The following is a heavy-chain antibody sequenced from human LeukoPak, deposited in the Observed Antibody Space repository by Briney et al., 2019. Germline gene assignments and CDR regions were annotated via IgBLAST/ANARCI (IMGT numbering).Heavy chain of an antibody. Sequence: TSETLSLTCTVSGGSISSYYWSWIRQPPGKGLEWIGYIYYSGGTNYNPSLKSRVTISVDTSKNQFSLKLSSVTAADTAVYYCARGRRGTIFGVVTSNGYLYYYYYMDVWGKGTTVTVSS. D-gene: IGHD3-3*01. V-gene: IGHV4-59*01. CDR2: IYYSGGT. J-gene: IGHJ6*03. CDR3: ARGRRGTIFGVVTSNGYLYYYYYMDV. CDR1: GGSISSYY.